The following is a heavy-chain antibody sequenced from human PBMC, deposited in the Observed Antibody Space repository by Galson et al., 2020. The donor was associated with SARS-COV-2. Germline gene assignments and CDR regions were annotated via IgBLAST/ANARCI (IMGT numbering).Heavy chain of an antibody. CDR2: IYYSGST. D-gene: IGHD2-15*01. Sequence: SETLSLTCTVSGGSISSGGYYWSWIRQHPGKGMEWIGYIYYSGSTYYNPSLKSRVTISVDTSKNQFSLKLSSVTAADTAVYYCASLYCSGGSCYKTPSLAYWGQGTLVTVSS. CDR1: GGSISSGGYY. J-gene: IGHJ4*02. CDR3: ASLYCSGGSCYKTPSLAY. V-gene: IGHV4-31*03.